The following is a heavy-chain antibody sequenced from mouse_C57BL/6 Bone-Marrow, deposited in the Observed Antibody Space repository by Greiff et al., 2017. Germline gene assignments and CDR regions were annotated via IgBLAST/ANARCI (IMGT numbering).Heavy chain of an antibody. Sequence: QVQLQQSGAELVRPGTSVKVSCKASGYAFPNYLIEWVKQRPGPGLAWIGVINPGSGGTNYNEKFKGKATLTADKSSSPAYMQLSSLTSEDSAVYFCARSKNWDSWFAYWGQGTLVTVSA. CDR2: INPGSGGT. V-gene: IGHV1-54*01. CDR3: ARSKNWDSWFAY. CDR1: GYAFPNYL. J-gene: IGHJ3*01. D-gene: IGHD4-1*01.